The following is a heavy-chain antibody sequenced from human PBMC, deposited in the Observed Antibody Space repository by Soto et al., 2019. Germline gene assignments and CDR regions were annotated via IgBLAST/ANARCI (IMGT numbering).Heavy chain of an antibody. CDR2: IWYDGSNK. CDR3: ARGFTRRVYSTGGMDV. V-gene: IGHV3-33*01. D-gene: IGHD6-13*01. Sequence: GGSLRLSCAASGFTFSSYGMHWVRQAPGKGLEWVAVIWYDGSNKYYADSVKGRFTISRDNSKNTLYLQMNSLRAEDTAVYYCARGFTRRVYSTGGMDVWGQGTTVTVSS. J-gene: IGHJ6*02. CDR1: GFTFSSYG.